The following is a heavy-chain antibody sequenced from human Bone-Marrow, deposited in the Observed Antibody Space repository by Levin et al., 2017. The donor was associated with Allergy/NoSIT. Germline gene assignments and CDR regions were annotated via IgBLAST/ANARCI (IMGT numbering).Heavy chain of an antibody. D-gene: IGHD2-2*01. CDR1: GYTFTGYY. CDR2: INPNSGGT. J-gene: IGHJ5*02. V-gene: IGHV1-2*06. CDR3: VVGEPAAMLGLSAPPQIFDP. Sequence: ASVKVSCKASGYTFTGYYMHWVRQAPGQGLEWMGRINPNSGGTNYAQKFQGRVTMTRDTSISTAYMELSRLRSDDTAVYYCVVGEPAAMLGLSAPPQIFDPWGQGTLVTVSS.